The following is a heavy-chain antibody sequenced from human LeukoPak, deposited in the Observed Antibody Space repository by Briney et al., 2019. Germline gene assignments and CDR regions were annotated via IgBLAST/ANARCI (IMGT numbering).Heavy chain of an antibody. Sequence: GGSLRLSCAASGFTVSSKQMTWVRQAPGKGLEWVSGIYSGGSTYHADSVKGRFTISRDNSRNTLYLQMNSLRAEDTAVYYCATVNPPSPLRYFDWLRPRDYYYYYGMDVWGQGTTVTVSS. CDR3: ATVNPPSPLRYFDWLRPRDYYYYYGMDV. CDR1: GFTVSSKQ. CDR2: IYSGGST. D-gene: IGHD3-9*01. J-gene: IGHJ6*02. V-gene: IGHV3-66*01.